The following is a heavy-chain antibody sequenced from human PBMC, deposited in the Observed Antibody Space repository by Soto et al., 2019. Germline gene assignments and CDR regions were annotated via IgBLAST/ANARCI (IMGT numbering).Heavy chain of an antibody. D-gene: IGHD3-10*01. CDR3: TRDIGGKGAY. CDR1: GFTFTRYS. V-gene: IGHV3-74*01. J-gene: IGHJ4*02. CDR2: IDEYGSTI. Sequence: EVQLVESGGGLVKPGGSLRLSCAASGFTFTRYSMNWVRQAPGKGLEWVSRIDEYGSTINYADSVKGRFTISRDNARNTLYLEMNSLRAEDTALYYCTRDIGGKGAYWGPGTLVTVSS.